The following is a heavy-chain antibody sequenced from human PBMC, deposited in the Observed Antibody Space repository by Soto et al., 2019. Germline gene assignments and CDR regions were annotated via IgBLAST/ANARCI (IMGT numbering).Heavy chain of an antibody. CDR2: FEPEDGET. CDR3: ATSFPSPWYNWNDRGNY. Sequence: SLKGACKVAGYRMTEVSMRWGRQAPEKGLEWMGGFEPEDGETIYAQKFQGRVTMTEDTSTDTAYMELSSLRSEDTAVYYCATSFPSPWYNWNDRGNYWGQGTLVTVS. J-gene: IGHJ4*02. D-gene: IGHD1-20*01. CDR1: GYRMTEVS. V-gene: IGHV1-24*01.